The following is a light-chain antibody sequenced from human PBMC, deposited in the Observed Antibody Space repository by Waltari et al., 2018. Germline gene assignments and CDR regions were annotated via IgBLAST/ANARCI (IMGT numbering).Light chain of an antibody. J-gene: IGKJ1*01. CDR1: QGFSSW. Sequence: DIQMNQSPSSVSASVGDRVTITCRTSQGFSSWLAWYQQKPGKAPKLLIYAASTLQSGVPSRFSGSGYGTHFTLTISSLQPEDIATYYCQQAYSLPRTFGQGTTVEIK. CDR2: AAS. V-gene: IGKV1-12*01. CDR3: QQAYSLPRT.